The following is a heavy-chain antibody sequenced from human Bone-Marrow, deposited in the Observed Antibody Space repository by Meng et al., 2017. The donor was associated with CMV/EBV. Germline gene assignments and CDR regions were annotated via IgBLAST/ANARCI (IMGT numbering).Heavy chain of an antibody. J-gene: IGHJ4*02. Sequence: QLQLQGSRPRLVQPSDTLSLTCTVSGASINTYFLSWIRQPAGKGLEWIGRLYNSGSTNYNPSLNSRVTMSIDTSNKQFSLRLSSVTAADTAVYYCATRRAHSDGRGSRYYQFDHWGQGTLVTVSS. D-gene: IGHD3-22*01. CDR2: LYNSGST. CDR1: GASINTYF. CDR3: ATRRAHSDGRGSRYYQFDH. V-gene: IGHV4-4*07.